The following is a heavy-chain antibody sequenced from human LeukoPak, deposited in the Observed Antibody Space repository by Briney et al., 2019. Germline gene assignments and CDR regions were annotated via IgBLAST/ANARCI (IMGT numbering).Heavy chain of an antibody. CDR3: ARAPYYYDSSGYYARPYYFDY. Sequence: SVKVSCKASGGTFSSYAISWVRQAPGQGLEWMGGIIPIFGTANYAQRFKGRVTITTDESTSTAYMELSSLRSEDTAVYYCARAPYYYDSSGYYARPYYFDYWGQGTLVTVSS. D-gene: IGHD3-22*01. CDR1: GGTFSSYA. CDR2: IIPIFGTA. V-gene: IGHV1-69*05. J-gene: IGHJ4*02.